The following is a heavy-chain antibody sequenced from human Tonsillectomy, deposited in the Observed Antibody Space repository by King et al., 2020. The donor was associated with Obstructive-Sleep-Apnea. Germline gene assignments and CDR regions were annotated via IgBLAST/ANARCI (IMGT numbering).Heavy chain of an antibody. CDR3: ARDRYSYGLDY. D-gene: IGHD5-18*01. CDR1: GFTFSRYS. J-gene: IGHJ4*02. CDR2: ISSSSRTI. V-gene: IGHV3-48*04. Sequence: VQLVESGGGLVQPGGSLRLSCAASGFTFSRYSMTWVRQAPGKGLEWVSYISSSSRTIYYADSEKGRFAISRDNAKNSLYLQMNSLRAEDTAVYYCARDRYSYGLDYWGQGTQVTVSS.